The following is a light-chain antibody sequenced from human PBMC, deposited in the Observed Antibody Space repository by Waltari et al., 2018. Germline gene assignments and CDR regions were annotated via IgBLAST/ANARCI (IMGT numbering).Light chain of an antibody. CDR1: NGDPGSYNL. CDR3: CASAGSRV. V-gene: IGLV2-23*01. J-gene: IGLJ3*02. CDR2: EGT. Sequence: QSALTQPASVSGSPGQSITISCTATNGDPGSYNLVSWYQHHPGKAPKLMIYEGTRRPSGVSNRFSGSKSGNTASLTISGLQAEDEADYYCCASAGSRVFGGGTKLTVL.